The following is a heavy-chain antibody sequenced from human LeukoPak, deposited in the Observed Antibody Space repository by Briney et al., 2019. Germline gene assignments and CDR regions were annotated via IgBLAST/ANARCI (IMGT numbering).Heavy chain of an antibody. CDR3: ARGFRDGYNYGFDY. V-gene: IGHV4-30-2*01. CDR1: GGSISSGGYS. J-gene: IGHJ4*02. Sequence: SQTLSLTCAVSGGSISSGGYSWSWIRQPPGKGLEWIGYIYHSGSTYYNPSLKSRVTISVDRSKNQFSLKLSSVTAANTAVYYCARGFRDGYNYGFDYWGQGTLVTVSS. CDR2: IYHSGST. D-gene: IGHD5-24*01.